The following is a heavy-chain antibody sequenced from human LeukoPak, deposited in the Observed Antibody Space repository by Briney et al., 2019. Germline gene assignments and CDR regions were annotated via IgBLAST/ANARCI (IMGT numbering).Heavy chain of an antibody. CDR2: ISSSSSTI. CDR3: ASDSYSPEYFQH. V-gene: IGHV3-48*01. Sequence: GGSLRLSCAASGFTFSSCAMSWVRQAPGKGLEWVSYISSSSSTIYYADSVKGRFTISRDNSKSTLYLQMNSLRAEDTAVYYCASDSYSPEYFQHWGQGTLVTVSS. CDR1: GFTFSSCA. D-gene: IGHD2-15*01. J-gene: IGHJ1*01.